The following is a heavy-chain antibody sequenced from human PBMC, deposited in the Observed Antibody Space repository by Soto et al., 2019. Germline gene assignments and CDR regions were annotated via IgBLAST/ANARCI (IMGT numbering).Heavy chain of an antibody. CDR2: ISYDGRYK. D-gene: IGHD6-19*01. CDR1: GITFSTYG. Sequence: QVQLVESGGGVVQPGRSLRLSCTVSGITFSTYGMYWVRQAPGKGLEWVALISYDGRYKYYADSLKGRVTIFRDNSKNTLYMQINSLTAEDTAVYYCANDGSSAWSLGNWGQGTLVTVSS. CDR3: ANDGSSAWSLGN. V-gene: IGHV3-30*18. J-gene: IGHJ4*02.